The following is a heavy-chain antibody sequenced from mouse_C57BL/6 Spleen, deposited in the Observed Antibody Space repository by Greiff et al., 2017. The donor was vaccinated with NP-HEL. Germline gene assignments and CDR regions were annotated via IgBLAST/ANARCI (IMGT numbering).Heavy chain of an antibody. V-gene: IGHV1-72*01. Sequence: QVQLKQPGAELVKPGASVKLSCKASGYTFTSYWMHWVKQRPGRGLEWIGRIDPNSGGTKYNEKFKSKATLTVDKPSSTAYMQLSSLTSEDSAVYYCARSPYYEGDYWGQGTTLTVSS. CDR2: IDPNSGGT. CDR3: ARSPYYEGDY. D-gene: IGHD1-1*01. J-gene: IGHJ2*01. CDR1: GYTFTSYW.